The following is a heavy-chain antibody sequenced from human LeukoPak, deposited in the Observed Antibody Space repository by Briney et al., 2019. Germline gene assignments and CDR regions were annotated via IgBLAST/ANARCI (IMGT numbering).Heavy chain of an antibody. CDR3: ARDPPGSGSYYDY. J-gene: IGHJ4*02. CDR2: IYYSGST. CDR1: GGSISSSSYY. D-gene: IGHD3-10*01. Sequence: SETLSLTCTVSGGSISSSSYYWGWVRQPPGKGLEWIGSIYYSGSTYYNPSLKSRVTISLDTSKNQFSLKLSSVTAADTAVYYCARDPPGSGSYYDYWGQGTLVTVSS. V-gene: IGHV4-39*02.